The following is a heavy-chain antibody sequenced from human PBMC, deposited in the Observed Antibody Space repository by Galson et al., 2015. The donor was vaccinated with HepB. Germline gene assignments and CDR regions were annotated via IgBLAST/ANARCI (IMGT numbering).Heavy chain of an antibody. D-gene: IGHD4-11*01. CDR3: ATYSNSHDAFDI. CDR1: GYTFTSYD. J-gene: IGHJ3*02. Sequence: SVKVSCKASGYTFTSYDINWVRQATGQGLEWMGWMNPNSGNTDYAQKFQGRVTMTRNTSISTAYMELSSLRSEDTAVYYCATYSNSHDAFDIWGQGTMVTVSS. CDR2: MNPNSGNT. V-gene: IGHV1-8*02.